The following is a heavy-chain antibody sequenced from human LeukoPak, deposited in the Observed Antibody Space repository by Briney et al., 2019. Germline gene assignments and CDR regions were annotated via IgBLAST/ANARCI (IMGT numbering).Heavy chain of an antibody. Sequence: GGSLRLSCAASGLIFSSNGMHWVRQAPGKGLEWVAVISYDGSNKYYADSVKGRFTISRDNSKNTLYLQMNSLRVEDTAVYYCAKDGPYYYDSSGYYRGRGYFDYWGQGTLVTVSS. CDR1: GLIFSSNG. CDR3: AKDGPYYYDSSGYYRGRGYFDY. J-gene: IGHJ4*02. V-gene: IGHV3-30*18. D-gene: IGHD3-22*01. CDR2: ISYDGSNK.